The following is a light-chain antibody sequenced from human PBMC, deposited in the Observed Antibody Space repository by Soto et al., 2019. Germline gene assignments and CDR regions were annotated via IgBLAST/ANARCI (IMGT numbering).Light chain of an antibody. CDR1: QSVTSSY. Sequence: EIVLTQSPGTLSLSPGERATLSCRASQSVTSSYLAWYQQRPGQAPRLLIYGASNRATGIPDRFSGSGSGTDFTLTISRLEPEDFAVYYCQEYADSRTFGQGTKVEIK. CDR3: QEYADSRT. J-gene: IGKJ1*01. CDR2: GAS. V-gene: IGKV3-20*01.